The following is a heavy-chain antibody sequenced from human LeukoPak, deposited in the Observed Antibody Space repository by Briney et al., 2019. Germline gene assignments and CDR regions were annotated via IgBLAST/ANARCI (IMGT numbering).Heavy chain of an antibody. Sequence: GGSLRLSCVASGFTFSNYGMHWVRQAPGKGLEWVAIIWFDGSGTYYADSVKGRVTFSRDNSKNTLYLQMNSLRAEDTAMYYCARHASTHYFDSWDQGTLVTVSS. CDR2: IWFDGSGT. D-gene: IGHD2/OR15-2a*01. CDR1: GFTFSNYG. V-gene: IGHV3-33*01. CDR3: ARHASTHYFDS. J-gene: IGHJ4*02.